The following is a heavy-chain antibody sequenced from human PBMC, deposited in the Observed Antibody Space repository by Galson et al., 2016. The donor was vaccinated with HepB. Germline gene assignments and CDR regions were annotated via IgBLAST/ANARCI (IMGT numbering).Heavy chain of an antibody. CDR2: TNNANGNT. CDR3: AREGSGSVAGPRWFDP. V-gene: IGHV1-3*04. D-gene: IGHD6-19*01. CDR1: GYTFTSYN. Sequence: SVKVSCKASGYTFTSYNVHWVRQAPGQGLEWMGWTNNANGNTEYSQSFQGRVTFTRDTSASTAYMELRSLRSDDTAVYYCAREGSGSVAGPRWFDPWGQGTLVTVSS. J-gene: IGHJ5*02.